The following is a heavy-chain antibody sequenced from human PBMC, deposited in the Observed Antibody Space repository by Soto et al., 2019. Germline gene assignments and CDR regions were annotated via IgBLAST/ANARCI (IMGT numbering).Heavy chain of an antibody. V-gene: IGHV1-69*06. Sequence: QVQLVQAGAEVKKPGSSVKVSCKASGGTFSSYAISWVRQAPGQGLEWMGGINPIFDTANYAHKFQGRVTITADKSTRPADMELSSLRSEDTAMYYCARGGRWLHVPNYYYCMDVGGKRTTGTVSS. J-gene: IGHJ6*04. CDR2: INPIFDTA. CDR3: ARGGRWLHVPNYYYCMDV. D-gene: IGHD3-16*01. CDR1: GGTFSSYA.